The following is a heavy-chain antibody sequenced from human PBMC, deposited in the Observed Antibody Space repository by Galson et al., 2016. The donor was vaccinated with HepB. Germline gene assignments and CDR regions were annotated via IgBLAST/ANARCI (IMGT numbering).Heavy chain of an antibody. CDR3: TRDDSYGLDV. J-gene: IGHJ6*02. Sequence: SLRLSCAASGFTFSGRWMHWVRQVPGKGLVWVSYINADGTSTTYADSVKGRLTISRDNAKNTVHLQMNSLRAEDTAIYYCTRDDSYGLDVWGQGTTVTVSS. CDR2: INADGTST. D-gene: IGHD2-21*02. CDR1: GFTFSGRW. V-gene: IGHV3-74*01.